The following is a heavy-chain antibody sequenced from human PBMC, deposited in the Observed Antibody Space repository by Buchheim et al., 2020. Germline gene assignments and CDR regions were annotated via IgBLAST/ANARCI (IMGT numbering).Heavy chain of an antibody. Sequence: EVQLLDSGGGLVQPGGSLRLSCATSGFSFSSYAVSWVRQAPGKRLEWVSSISASGDSTYPADSVKGRFTLSRDTSTNTVFLQMNSLRAEDTAVYYCVKGTLPYCSGGICYPLDYWGQGTL. V-gene: IGHV3-23*01. CDR2: ISASGDST. CDR1: GFSFSSYA. D-gene: IGHD2-15*01. J-gene: IGHJ4*02. CDR3: VKGTLPYCSGGICYPLDY.